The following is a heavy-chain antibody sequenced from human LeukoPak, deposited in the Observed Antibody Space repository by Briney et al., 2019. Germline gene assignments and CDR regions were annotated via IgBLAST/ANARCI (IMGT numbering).Heavy chain of an antibody. Sequence: SETLSLTCTVSGGSISSYYWSWIRQPAGKGLEWIGRIYTSGSTNYNPSLKSRVTMSVDTSKNQSSLKLSSVTAADTAVYYCARNYYYGSGSSPFDYWGQGTLVTVSS. CDR1: GGSISSYY. V-gene: IGHV4-4*07. CDR3: ARNYYYGSGSSPFDY. D-gene: IGHD3-10*01. CDR2: IYTSGST. J-gene: IGHJ4*02.